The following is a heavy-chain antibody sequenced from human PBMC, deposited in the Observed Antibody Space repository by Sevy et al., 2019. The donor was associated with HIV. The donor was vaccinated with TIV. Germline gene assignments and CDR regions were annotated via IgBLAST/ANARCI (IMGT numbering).Heavy chain of an antibody. CDR2: ISGSGTRT. CDR3: AKGGGGHYDPDEIGYYFYYYNMDV. V-gene: IGHV3-23*01. CDR1: GFSFDSYG. J-gene: IGHJ6*03. Sequence: GSLRLSCAVSGFSFDSYGMTWVRQAPGKGLEWVSGISGSGTRTYYADSVKGRFIISRDNSKNTLYLQMNSLRSGDTGIYYWAKGGGGHYDPDEIGYYFYYYNMDVWGKGTTVTVSS. D-gene: IGHD3-22*01.